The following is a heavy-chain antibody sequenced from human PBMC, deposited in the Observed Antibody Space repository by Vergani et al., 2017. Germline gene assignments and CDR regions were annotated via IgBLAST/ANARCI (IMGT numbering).Heavy chain of an antibody. CDR1: GYTFTGYY. D-gene: IGHD2-2*01. Sequence: QVQLVQSGAEVKKPGASVKVSCKASGYTFTGYYMHWVRQAPGQGLEWMVWINPNSGGTNYAQKFQGWVTMTRDTSISTAYMEMRRLISADTAVYYCARGTIVVVPAGHLNWFDPWGQGTLVTVSS. J-gene: IGHJ5*02. V-gene: IGHV1-2*04. CDR2: INPNSGGT. CDR3: ARGTIVVVPAGHLNWFDP.